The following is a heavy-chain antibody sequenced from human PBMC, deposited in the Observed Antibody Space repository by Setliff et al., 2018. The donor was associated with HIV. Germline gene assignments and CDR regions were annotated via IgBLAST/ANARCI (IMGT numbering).Heavy chain of an antibody. D-gene: IGHD6-6*01. CDR2: IFHSGDT. CDR3: ATRPRIAARPFDY. V-gene: IGHV4-31*03. Sequence: LSLTCSVSGVSVGSGDYYWHWIRQHPEKALEWIGYIFHSGDTYYNPSLKSRISMSVDTSKNQFSLELTSLTAADTAVYYCATRPRIAARPFDYRGQGMLVTVSS. J-gene: IGHJ4*02. CDR1: GVSVGSGDYY.